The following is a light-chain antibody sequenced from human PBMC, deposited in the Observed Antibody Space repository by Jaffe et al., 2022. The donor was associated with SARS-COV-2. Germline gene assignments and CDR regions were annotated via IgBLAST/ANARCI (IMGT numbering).Light chain of an antibody. CDR1: TSNIGSNT. J-gene: IGLJ3*02. V-gene: IGLV1-44*01. Sequence: QSVLTQSPSASGTPGQRVTISCSGSTSNIGSNTVKWYQQLPGTAPKLLIYTNNQRPSGVPDRFSGSRSGTSASLAIRGLQSEDEADYYCAAWDDSLNGWVFGGGTKLTVL. CDR2: TNN. CDR3: AAWDDSLNGWV.